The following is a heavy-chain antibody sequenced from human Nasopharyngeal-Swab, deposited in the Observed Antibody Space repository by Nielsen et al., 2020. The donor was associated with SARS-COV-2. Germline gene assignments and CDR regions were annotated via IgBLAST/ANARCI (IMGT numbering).Heavy chain of an antibody. V-gene: IGHV3-13*04. J-gene: IGHJ1*01. D-gene: IGHD2-2*01. CDR1: GFTFSSYD. Sequence: GGSLRLSCAASGFTFSSYDMHWVRQATGKGLEWVSAIGTAGDTYYPGSVKGRFTISRENAKNSLYLQMNSLRAGDTAVYYCARNITCSSTSCWGARHFQHWGQGTLVTVSS. CDR2: IGTAGDT. CDR3: ARNITCSSTSCWGARHFQH.